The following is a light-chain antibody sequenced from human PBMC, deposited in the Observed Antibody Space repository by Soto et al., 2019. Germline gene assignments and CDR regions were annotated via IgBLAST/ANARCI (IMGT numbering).Light chain of an antibody. J-gene: IGKJ2*01. V-gene: IGKV3-15*01. Sequence: EIVMTQYPGTLSVSPGERATLSCRASQSVSSNLAWYQQKPGQAPRLLIYGASTRATGIPARFSGSGSGTEFTLTISSLQSEDFAVYYCQQYNNWPPLYTFGQGTKLEI. CDR3: QQYNNWPPLYT. CDR1: QSVSSN. CDR2: GAS.